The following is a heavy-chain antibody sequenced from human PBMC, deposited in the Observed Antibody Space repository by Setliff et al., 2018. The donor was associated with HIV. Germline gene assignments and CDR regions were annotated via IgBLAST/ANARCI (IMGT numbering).Heavy chain of an antibody. CDR3: ARDFKRYNSPCRFDP. Sequence: PSETLSLTCTVSNGSISSGTFYWNWIRQPAGKGLEWIGRINTSGSTNYNPSLKSRVTISVDKSQDQFSLKLSSVTAADTAVYYCARDFKRYNSPCRFDPWGPGTLVTVSS. J-gene: IGHJ5*02. D-gene: IGHD6-13*01. V-gene: IGHV4-61*02. CDR1: NGSISSGTFY. CDR2: INTSGST.